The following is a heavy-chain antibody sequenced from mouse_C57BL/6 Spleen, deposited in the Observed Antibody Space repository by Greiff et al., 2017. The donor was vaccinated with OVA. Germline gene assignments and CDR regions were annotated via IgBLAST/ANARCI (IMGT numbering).Heavy chain of an antibody. CDR1: GYTFTSYW. CDR3: ARSADYSNYGGYFDY. Sequence: QVQLKQPGAELVKPGASVKLSCQASGYTFTSYWMHWVKQRPGRGLAWIGRIDPNSGGTKYNEKFKSKATLTVDKPSSTAYMQRSSLTSEDSAVYYCARSADYSNYGGYFDYWGQGTTLTVSS. V-gene: IGHV1-72*01. J-gene: IGHJ2*01. D-gene: IGHD2-5*01. CDR2: IDPNSGGT.